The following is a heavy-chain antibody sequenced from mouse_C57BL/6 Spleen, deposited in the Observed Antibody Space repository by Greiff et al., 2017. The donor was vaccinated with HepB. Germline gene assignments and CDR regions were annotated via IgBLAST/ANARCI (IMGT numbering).Heavy chain of an antibody. CDR2: IYPGDGDT. V-gene: IGHV1-82*01. J-gene: IGHJ4*01. Sequence: QVQLQQSGPELVKPGASVKISCKASGYAFSSSWMNWVKQRPGKGLEWIGRIYPGDGDTNYNGKFKGKATLTADKSSSTAYMQLSSLTSEDSAVYFCATYDGYYDAMDYCGQGTSVTVSS. CDR1: GYAFSSSW. D-gene: IGHD2-3*01. CDR3: ATYDGYYDAMDY.